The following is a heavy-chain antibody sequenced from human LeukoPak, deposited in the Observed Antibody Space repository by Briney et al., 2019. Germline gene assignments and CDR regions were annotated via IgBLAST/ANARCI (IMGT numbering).Heavy chain of an antibody. CDR3: ARARYSSSNWFDP. CDR2: IYHSGST. V-gene: IGHV4-4*02. D-gene: IGHD6-13*01. Sequence: SEALSLTCAVSGGSISSSNWWRWVRQPPGKGLEWGGEIYHSGSTNYNPSLKSRVTIAVDKSKNQFSLKLSSVTAADTAVYYCARARYSSSNWFDPWGQGTLVTVSS. CDR1: GGSISSSNW. J-gene: IGHJ5*02.